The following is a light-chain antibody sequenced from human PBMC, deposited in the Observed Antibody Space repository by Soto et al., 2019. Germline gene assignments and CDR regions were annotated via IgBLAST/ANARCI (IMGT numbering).Light chain of an antibody. V-gene: IGKV3-20*01. CDR1: QSVSSSY. CDR2: GAS. CDR3: QDYSSSPRAWR. Sequence: EIVLTQSPGILSLSPGERATLSCRASQSVSSSYLAWYQQKPGQAPRLLIYGASSRATGIPDRFSGSGFGTDVSLTISRLEPQDFAVYYCQDYSSSPRAWRFSQRNKGEIK. J-gene: IGKJ1*01.